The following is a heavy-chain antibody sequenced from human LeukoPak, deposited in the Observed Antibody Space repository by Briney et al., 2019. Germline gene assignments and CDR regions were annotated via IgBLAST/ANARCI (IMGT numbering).Heavy chain of an antibody. V-gene: IGHV1-2*02. CDR2: INPNSGGT. CDR1: GYTFTGYY. CDR3: ARGLYSSGWYAVY. J-gene: IGHJ4*02. Sequence: GASVKVSCKASGYTFTGYYMHWVRQAPGQGLEWMGWINPNSGGTNCAQKFQGRVTMTRDTSISTAYMELSRLRSDDTAVYYCARGLYSSGWYAVYWGQGTLVTVSS. D-gene: IGHD6-19*01.